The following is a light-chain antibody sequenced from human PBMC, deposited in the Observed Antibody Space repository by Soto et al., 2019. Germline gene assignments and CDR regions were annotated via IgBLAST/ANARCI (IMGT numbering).Light chain of an antibody. CDR3: SSYTTSNPYA. V-gene: IGLV2-14*01. CDR2: EVS. J-gene: IGLJ1*01. CDR1: SSDVGGYNY. Sequence: QSALTQPASVSGYPGQSITISCTGRSSDVGGYNYVPWYQQHPGKAPKFMIYEVSRRPSGVSNRFSGSKSGNTASLTVSGLQAEDEADYYCSSYTTSNPYAFGTGTKVTVL.